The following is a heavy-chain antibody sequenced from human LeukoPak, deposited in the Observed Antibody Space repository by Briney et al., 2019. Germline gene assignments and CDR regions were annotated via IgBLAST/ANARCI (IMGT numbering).Heavy chain of an antibody. Sequence: GASVKVSCKASGYTFTTFGISWVRQAPGQGLEWMGWISAYNGNTNYAQKVQGRVTMTTDTSTSTAYMELRSLRSDDTAVYYCARHLYGDYFFDYWGQGTLITVSS. V-gene: IGHV1-18*01. J-gene: IGHJ4*02. CDR3: ARHLYGDYFFDY. CDR1: GYTFTTFG. CDR2: ISAYNGNT. D-gene: IGHD4-17*01.